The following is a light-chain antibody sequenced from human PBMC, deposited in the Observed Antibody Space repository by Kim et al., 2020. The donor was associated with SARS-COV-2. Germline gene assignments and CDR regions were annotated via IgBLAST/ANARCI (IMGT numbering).Light chain of an antibody. Sequence: AIQLTQSPSSLSASLGDSVTITCRASQDISSDLAWYQQTPGKSPQLLIYDVSTLESGVPSRFSGSGSGTDFTLTISSLQPQDFATYFCQQFHRSPTFGQGTRLEIK. CDR1: QDISSD. CDR3: QQFHRSPT. CDR2: DVS. J-gene: IGKJ5*01. V-gene: IGKV1-13*02.